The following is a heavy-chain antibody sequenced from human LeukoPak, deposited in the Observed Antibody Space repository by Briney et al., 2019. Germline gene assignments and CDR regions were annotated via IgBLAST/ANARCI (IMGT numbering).Heavy chain of an antibody. Sequence: GGPLRLSCVASGFPLSSYSFHWVRQAPGKGLEWVALLSYDGSIKHYADSVKGRFTLSRDNSKSSVYLQMDSLKADDTAVYYCARGVSTWYRIDYWGQGTLVTVSS. D-gene: IGHD6-13*01. CDR3: ARGVSTWYRIDY. J-gene: IGHJ4*02. V-gene: IGHV3-30*01. CDR2: LSYDGSIK. CDR1: GFPLSSYS.